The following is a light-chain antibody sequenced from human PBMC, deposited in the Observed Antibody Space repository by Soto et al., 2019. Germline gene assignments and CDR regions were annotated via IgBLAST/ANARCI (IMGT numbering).Light chain of an antibody. J-gene: IGKJ1*01. CDR1: QSVSNNY. Sequence: EIVLTQSPGTLSLSPGERATLSCRASQSVSNNYLAWYQQKPGQAPRXLIYGASNTATGSPDRFSGSGSGTDFTLTISRLEPEDFAVYYCQQYGTSGTFGQGTKVDIK. V-gene: IGKV3-20*01. CDR3: QQYGTSGT. CDR2: GAS.